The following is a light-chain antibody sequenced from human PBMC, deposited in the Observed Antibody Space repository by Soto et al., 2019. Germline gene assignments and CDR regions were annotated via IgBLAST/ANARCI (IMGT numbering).Light chain of an antibody. J-gene: IGLJ2*01. CDR3: GAWDASLKGVV. V-gene: IGLV1-44*01. CDR1: SSNIGSNT. CDR2: SSN. Sequence: QSVLTQSPSASGTPGQRVTISCSGSSSNIGSNTVSWYQQLPATAPKLLIYSSNQRPSGVPEQFSGSKSGTSASLVVSGLQYEDEADYYCGAWDASLKGVVFGGGTKLTVL.